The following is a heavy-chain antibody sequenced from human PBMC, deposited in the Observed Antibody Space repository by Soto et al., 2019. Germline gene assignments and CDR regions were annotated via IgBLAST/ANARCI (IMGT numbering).Heavy chain of an antibody. Sequence: ASVKVSWKDSGYTFTSYGIRWVRQAPGQGLEWMGWISDSNGNTNYAQKLQGRVTMTTDTSMSTAYMELRSLRSDDAAVYYCARDVRSGGDCYSRDYWALRSLVTVS. D-gene: IGHD2-21*02. CDR2: ISDSNGNT. CDR3: ARDVRSGGDCYSRDY. CDR1: GYTFTSYG. J-gene: IGHJ4*02. V-gene: IGHV1-18*01.